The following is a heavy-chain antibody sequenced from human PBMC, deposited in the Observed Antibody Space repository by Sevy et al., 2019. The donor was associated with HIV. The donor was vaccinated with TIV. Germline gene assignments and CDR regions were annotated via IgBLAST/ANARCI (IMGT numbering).Heavy chain of an antibody. CDR2: INPNSGGT. Sequence: ASVKVSCKASGYTFTGYYMHWVRQAPGQGLEWMGWINPNSGGTNYAQKFQGRVTMTRDTSISTAYMELSRLRSDDTAVYYCATDYYGDAVSGTYGMAVWGQGTTVTASS. V-gene: IGHV1-2*02. J-gene: IGHJ6*02. CDR3: ATDYYGDAVSGTYGMAV. D-gene: IGHD4-17*01. CDR1: GYTFTGYY.